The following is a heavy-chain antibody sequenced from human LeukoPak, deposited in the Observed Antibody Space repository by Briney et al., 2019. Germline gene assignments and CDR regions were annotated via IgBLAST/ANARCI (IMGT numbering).Heavy chain of an antibody. J-gene: IGHJ4*02. CDR3: ASYYGSGLFDY. D-gene: IGHD3-10*01. CDR2: IWYDASRV. CDR1: GFTFSSFA. Sequence: GGSLRLSCSASGFTFSSFAMSWVRQAPGKGLEWVASIWYDASRVYYADSVKGQFTISRDNSKNTLYLQMNSLRAEDTAVYYCASYYGSGLFDYWGQGTLVTVSS. V-gene: IGHV3-30*02.